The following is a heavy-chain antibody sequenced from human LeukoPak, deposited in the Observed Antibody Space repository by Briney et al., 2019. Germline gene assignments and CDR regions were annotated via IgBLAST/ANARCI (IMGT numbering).Heavy chain of an antibody. CDR3: ARGGGLDV. V-gene: IGHV3-7*03. CDR2: INHNGNVN. D-gene: IGHD3-16*01. CDR1: GFTFSSYW. J-gene: IGHJ6*02. Sequence: GGSLRLSCAASGFTFSSYWMNWARQAPGKGLEWVASINHNGNVNYYVDSVKGRFTISRDNAKNSLYLQMSNLRAEDTAVYFCARGGGLDVWGQGTTVTVSS.